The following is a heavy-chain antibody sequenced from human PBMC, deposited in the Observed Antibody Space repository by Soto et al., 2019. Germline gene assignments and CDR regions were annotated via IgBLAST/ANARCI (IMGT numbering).Heavy chain of an antibody. J-gene: IGHJ4*02. V-gene: IGHV3-23*01. CDR1: GFTFSSYA. CDR3: AEYTSAWDFDY. Sequence: PGGSLRLSCAASGFTFSSYAMSWVRQAPVKGLEWVSAISGSGGTTYYADSVRGRFTISRDNSKDTLYLQMNSLRAEDTALYYCAEYTSAWDFDYWGQGTLVTVSS. CDR2: ISGSGGTT. D-gene: IGHD6-19*01.